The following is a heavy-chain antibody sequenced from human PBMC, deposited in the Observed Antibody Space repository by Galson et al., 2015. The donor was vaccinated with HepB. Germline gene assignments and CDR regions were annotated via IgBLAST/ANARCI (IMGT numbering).Heavy chain of an antibody. V-gene: IGHV3-30-3*01. CDR2: ISYDGSNK. D-gene: IGHD2-15*01. CDR3: AKDRVCSGGSCYFDY. Sequence: SLRLSCAASGFTFSSYAMHWVRQAPGKGLEWVAVISYDGSNKYYADSVKGRFTISRDNSKNTLYLQMNSLRAEDTAVYYCAKDRVCSGGSCYFDYWGQGTLVTVSS. J-gene: IGHJ4*02. CDR1: GFTFSSYA.